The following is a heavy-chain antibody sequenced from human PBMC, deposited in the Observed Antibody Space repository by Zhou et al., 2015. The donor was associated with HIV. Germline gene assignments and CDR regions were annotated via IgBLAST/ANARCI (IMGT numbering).Heavy chain of an antibody. V-gene: IGHV3-49*05. CDR3: TRALRIAAADYYYYYGMDV. CDR2: IRSKAYGGTT. J-gene: IGHJ6*02. Sequence: EVQLVESGGGLVKPGRSLRLSCTASGFTFGDYAMSWFRQAPGKGLEWVGFIRSKAYGGTTEYAASVKGRFTISRDDSKSIAYLQVNSLRTEDTAVYYCTRALRIAAADYYYYYGMDVWGQGTTVTVSS. CDR1: GFTFGDYA. D-gene: IGHD6-13*01.